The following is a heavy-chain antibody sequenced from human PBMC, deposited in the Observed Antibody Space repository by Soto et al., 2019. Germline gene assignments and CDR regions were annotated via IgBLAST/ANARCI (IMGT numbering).Heavy chain of an antibody. CDR1: GGSLTDHY. Sequence: QVQLQESGPGLVKPSETLSLTCTVAGGSLTDHYWNWFRQSPGKGLHWIGYVYYSGGTNYNPSLTSRVTMSVDTSKNQFSLNLRSVTAADTAVYYCARGTDWKSSTFDLWGQGTLVSVSS. D-gene: IGHD2-21*01. CDR3: ARGTDWKSSTFDL. V-gene: IGHV4-59*11. J-gene: IGHJ3*01. CDR2: VYYSGGT.